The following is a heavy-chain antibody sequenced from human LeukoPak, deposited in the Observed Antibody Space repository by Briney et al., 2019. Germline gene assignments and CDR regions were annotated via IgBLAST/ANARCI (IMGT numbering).Heavy chain of an antibody. CDR1: GYTLTELS. J-gene: IGHJ3*02. V-gene: IGHV1-24*01. CDR2: FDPEDGET. D-gene: IGHD2-2*01. CDR3: ATDASSIVVVPAASMYAFDI. Sequence: ASVTVSFMVSGYTLTELSMHWVRQAPGKGLEWVGGFDPEDGETIYAQKFQGRVTMTEDTSTDTAYMELSSLRSEDTAVYYCATDASSIVVVPAASMYAFDIWGQGTMVTVSS.